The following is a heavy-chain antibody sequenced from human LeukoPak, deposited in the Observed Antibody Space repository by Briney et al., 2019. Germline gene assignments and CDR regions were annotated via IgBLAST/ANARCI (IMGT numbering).Heavy chain of an antibody. V-gene: IGHV1-69*05. D-gene: IGHD3-22*01. J-gene: IGHJ1*01. CDR2: IILIFGTA. CDR1: GGTFSSYA. Sequence: SVKVSCKASGGTFSSYAISWVRQAPGQGLEWMGRIILIFGTANYAQKFQGRVTITTDESTSTAYMELSSLRSEDTAVYYCARGPGLVVVGTEYFQHWGQGTLVTVSS. CDR3: ARGPGLVVVGTEYFQH.